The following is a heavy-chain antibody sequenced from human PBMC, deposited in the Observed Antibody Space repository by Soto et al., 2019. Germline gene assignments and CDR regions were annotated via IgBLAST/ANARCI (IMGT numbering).Heavy chain of an antibody. D-gene: IGHD6-13*01. CDR1: GGSISSSSYY. J-gene: IGHJ3*02. Sequence: QLQLQESGPGLVKPSETLSLTCTVSGGSISSSSYYWGWIHQPPGKGLEWIGSIYYSGSTYYNPSLKSRVTISVDTSKNQFSLKLSSVTAADTAVYYCAGRGAAAGYAFDIWGQGTMVTVSS. CDR2: IYYSGST. CDR3: AGRGAAAGYAFDI. V-gene: IGHV4-39*01.